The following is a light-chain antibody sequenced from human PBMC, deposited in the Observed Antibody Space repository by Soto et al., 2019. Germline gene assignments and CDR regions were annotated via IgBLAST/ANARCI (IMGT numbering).Light chain of an antibody. J-gene: IGLJ1*01. CDR1: SSDIGTYNF. CDR3: NSYAGTSYV. V-gene: IGLV2-14*01. CDR2: GVT. Sequence: QSVLTQPASVSGSPGQSITISCTGTSSDIGTYNFVSWYQQHPGKAPKLIIYGVTNRPSGVSNRFSGSKSGNTASLTISGLQAEAEADYYCNSYAGTSYVFGTGTKVTVL.